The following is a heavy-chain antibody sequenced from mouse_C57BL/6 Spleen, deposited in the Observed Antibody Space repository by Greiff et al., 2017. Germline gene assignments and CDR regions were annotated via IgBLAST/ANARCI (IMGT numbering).Heavy chain of an antibody. Sequence: QVQLKESGAELARPGASVKLSCKASGYTFTSYGISWVKQRTGQGLEWIGEIYPRSGNTYYNEKFKGKDTLTADKSSSTAYMELRSLTSEDSAGYFGARHDYYGSSYAWFAYWGQGTLVTVSA. CDR1: GYTFTSYG. CDR3: ARHDYYGSSYAWFAY. D-gene: IGHD1-1*01. CDR2: IYPRSGNT. V-gene: IGHV1-81*01. J-gene: IGHJ3*01.